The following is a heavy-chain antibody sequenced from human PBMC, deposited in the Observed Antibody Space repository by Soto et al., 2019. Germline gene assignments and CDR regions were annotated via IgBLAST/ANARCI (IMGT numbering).Heavy chain of an antibody. Sequence: QITLKESGTTLVKPTQTLTLTCIFSGFSFSANGVGVGWIRQPPGKALEWLALIYWDDDTRYRPSLKSRLTITKDSSKNPVALTMTNMDPLDTATYYCAHAFGGTSWPNDAFDVWGQGTVVTVSS. J-gene: IGHJ3*01. V-gene: IGHV2-5*02. D-gene: IGHD3-16*01. CDR2: IYWDDDT. CDR3: AHAFGGTSWPNDAFDV. CDR1: GFSFSANGVG.